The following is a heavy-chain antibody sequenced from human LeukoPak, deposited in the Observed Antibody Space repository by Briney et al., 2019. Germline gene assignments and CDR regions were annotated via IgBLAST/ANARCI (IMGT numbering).Heavy chain of an antibody. V-gene: IGHV3-33*01. J-gene: IGHJ4*02. CDR1: GFTFSSYG. Sequence: GGSLRLSCAASGFTFSSYGMHWVRQAPGKGLEWVAVIWYDGSNKYYADSVKGRFTISRDNSKNTLYLQMNSLRAEDTAVYYCARVGGDTAMVIFDYWGQGTLVTVSS. D-gene: IGHD5-18*01. CDR3: ARVGGDTAMVIFDY. CDR2: IWYDGSNK.